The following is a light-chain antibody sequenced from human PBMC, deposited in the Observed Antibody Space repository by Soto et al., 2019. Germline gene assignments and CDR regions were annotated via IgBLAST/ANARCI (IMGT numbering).Light chain of an antibody. CDR1: QSVSSN. V-gene: IGKV3-15*01. Sequence: ERATLSCRASQSVSSNLAWYQQKPGQAPRLLIYGASTRATGIPARFSGSGSGTEFTLTISSLQSEDFAVYYCQQYNNWPPWTFGQGTKVDIK. CDR3: QQYNNWPPWT. J-gene: IGKJ1*01. CDR2: GAS.